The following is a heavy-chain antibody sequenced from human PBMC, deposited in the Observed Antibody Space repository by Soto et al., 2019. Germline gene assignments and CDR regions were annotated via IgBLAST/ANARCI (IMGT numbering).Heavy chain of an antibody. V-gene: IGHV1-46*03. CDR2: INPTDGST. CDR1: VYTFTSYY. J-gene: IGHJ5*02. CDR3: AREYCSGGSCRPDP. D-gene: IGHD2-15*01. Sequence: ASVKVSCKASVYTFTSYYLHWVRQAPGQGLEWMGIINPTDGSTIYAQKFQGRVITTRDTSTSTVYMDLSSLRSEDTAVYYCAREYCSGGSCRPDPWGQGTLVTVSS.